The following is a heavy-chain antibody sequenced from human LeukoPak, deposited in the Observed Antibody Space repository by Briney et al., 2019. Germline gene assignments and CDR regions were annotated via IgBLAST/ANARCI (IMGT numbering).Heavy chain of an antibody. J-gene: IGHJ4*02. CDR2: IYYSGST. V-gene: IGHV4-61*01. CDR3: AREGDSHDY. D-gene: IGHD2-21*01. Sequence: SETLSLTCTVSGASVSSGSYYWSWIRQPPGKGLEWIGYIYYSGSTNYNPSLKSRVTISVDTSKNQFSLKLSSVTAADTAVYYCAREGDSHDYWGQGTLVTVSS. CDR1: GASVSSGSYY.